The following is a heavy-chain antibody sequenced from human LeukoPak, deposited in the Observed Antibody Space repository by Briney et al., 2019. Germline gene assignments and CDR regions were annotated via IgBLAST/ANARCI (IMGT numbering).Heavy chain of an antibody. CDR1: GFTFSSYS. V-gene: IGHV3-48*01. J-gene: IGHJ4*02. Sequence: GGSLRLSCAASGFTFSSYSMNWVRQAPGKGLEWVSYISSSSSTIYYADSVKGRFTISRDNAKNSLYLQMNSLRAEDTAVYYCARDTGTIFGENFLDYWGQGTLVTVSS. D-gene: IGHD3-3*01. CDR3: ARDTGTIFGENFLDY. CDR2: ISSSSSTI.